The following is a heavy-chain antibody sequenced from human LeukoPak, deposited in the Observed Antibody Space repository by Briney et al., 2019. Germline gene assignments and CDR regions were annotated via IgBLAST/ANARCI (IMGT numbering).Heavy chain of an antibody. CDR1: GYTFTDYY. V-gene: IGHV1-2*04. J-gene: IGHJ4*02. CDR2: INPNTGDT. D-gene: IGHD3-16*01. CDR3: ARDRGPQWWGSFDY. Sequence: AAVKVSRKASGYTFTDYYIHLVRQVPGQGLEWMGWINPNTGDTNLAQKFQGWVTMTRDTSIGTAYLELSRLTSDDTAVYYCARDRGPQWWGSFDYWGQGTLVTVSS.